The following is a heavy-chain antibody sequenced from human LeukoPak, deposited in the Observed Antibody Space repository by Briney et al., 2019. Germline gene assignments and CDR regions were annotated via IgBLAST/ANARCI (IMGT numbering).Heavy chain of an antibody. D-gene: IGHD2-15*01. J-gene: IGHJ5*02. CDR2: IYYSGST. CDR3: ARHLDIVAFDP. Sequence: PSETLSLTCTVSGGSISSYYWSWIRQPPGKGLEWIGYIYYSGSTNYNPSLKSRVTISVDTSKNQFSLKLSSVTAADTAVYYCARHLDIVAFDPWGQGTLVTVSS. V-gene: IGHV4-59*08. CDR1: GGSISSYY.